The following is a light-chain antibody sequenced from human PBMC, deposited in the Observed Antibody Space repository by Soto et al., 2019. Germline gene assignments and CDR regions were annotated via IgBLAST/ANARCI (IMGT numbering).Light chain of an antibody. CDR3: ISYIPSTTTHWV. CDR2: EVY. Sequence: QSFLTQPASVSGSPGQSITISCTGTNSDVGGYDRVSWYQHHPGKAPKLLIFEVYNRPSGISDRFSGSRSGDTASLTISGLQAEDEADYYCISYIPSTTTHWVFGGGTQLTVL. V-gene: IGLV2-14*01. J-gene: IGLJ3*02. CDR1: NSDVGGYDR.